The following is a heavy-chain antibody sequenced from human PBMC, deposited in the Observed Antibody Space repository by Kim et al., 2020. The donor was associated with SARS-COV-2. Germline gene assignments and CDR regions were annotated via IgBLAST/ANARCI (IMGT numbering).Heavy chain of an antibody. CDR2: IWYDGSNK. D-gene: IGHD6-19*01. Sequence: GRSLRLSCAASGFTFSSYGMHWVRQAPGKGLEWVAVIWYDGSNKYYADSVKGRFTISRDNSKNTLYLQMNSLRAEDTAVYYCASGPYSSGYFDYWGQGTLVTVSS. CDR3: ASGPYSSGYFDY. J-gene: IGHJ4*02. V-gene: IGHV3-33*01. CDR1: GFTFSSYG.